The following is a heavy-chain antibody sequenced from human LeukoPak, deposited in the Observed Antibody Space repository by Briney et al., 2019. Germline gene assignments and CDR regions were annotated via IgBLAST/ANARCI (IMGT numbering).Heavy chain of an antibody. V-gene: IGHV3-30*02. CDR3: AKGGGYEAQYYYYYLDV. J-gene: IGHJ6*03. CDR2: IQSDGGNK. D-gene: IGHD5-12*01. CDR1: GFTFRNSD. Sequence: PGGSLRLSCAASGFTFRNSDMHWVRQAPGKGLEWVAFIQSDGGNKYYADSVKGRFTISRDNSKNTLYLQMKSLRAEDTAVYYCAKGGGYEAQYYYYYLDVWGKGTTVTISS.